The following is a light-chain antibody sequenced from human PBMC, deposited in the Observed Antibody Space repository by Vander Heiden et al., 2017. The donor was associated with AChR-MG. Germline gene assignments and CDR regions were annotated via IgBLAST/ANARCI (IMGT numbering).Light chain of an antibody. V-gene: IGKV1D-12*01. CDR3: QQANSERLT. CDR2: AAS. Sequence: IQMTQSPSSVSASVGDTVTITCRASQGVSSWLAWYQQKAGEAPRLLIYAASKLQGGVPSRFSGSGSGTEFTLTISSLQPEDFATYYCQQANSERLTFGGGTKVDIK. J-gene: IGKJ4*01. CDR1: QGVSSW.